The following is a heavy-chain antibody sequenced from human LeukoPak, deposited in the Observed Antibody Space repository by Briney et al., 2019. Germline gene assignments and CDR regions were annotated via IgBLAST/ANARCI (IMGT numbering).Heavy chain of an antibody. D-gene: IGHD2-2*02. Sequence: ASVTVSCKASGYTFTGYYMHWVRQAPGQGLEWMGWINPNSGGTNYAQKFQGRVTMTRDMSTSTVYMELSSLRSEDTAVYYCAGYTSPISYDAFDIWGQGTMVTVSS. CDR2: INPNSGGT. CDR3: AGYTSPISYDAFDI. CDR1: GYTFTGYY. V-gene: IGHV1-2*02. J-gene: IGHJ3*02.